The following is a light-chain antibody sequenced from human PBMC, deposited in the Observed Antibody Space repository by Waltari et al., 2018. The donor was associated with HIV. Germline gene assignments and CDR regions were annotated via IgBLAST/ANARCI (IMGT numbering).Light chain of an antibody. CDR1: KSILSDANKKNY. J-gene: IGKJ1*01. CDR3: QQYYRTPPA. Sequence: DVVITHSPDHLLGSLGERVITTRQPTKSILSDANKKNYLACYQQRPGQPPMLLVYWASTRESGVPARFSGSGSGTDFTLTISNLQAEDAAIYYCQQYYRTPPAFGQGTKVEV. CDR2: WAS. V-gene: IGKV4-1*01.